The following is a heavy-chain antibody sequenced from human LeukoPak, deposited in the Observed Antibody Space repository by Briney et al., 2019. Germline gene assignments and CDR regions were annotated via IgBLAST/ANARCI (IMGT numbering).Heavy chain of an antibody. Sequence: KPGGSLRLSCAASGFTFTNFAMTWVRQAPGKGLEWVSAISNSGVSTYHADSVKGRFTISRDNSKNTLYLQMNSLRAEDTAVYYCAKAPTSIYCGGDCYNFDYWGQGTLVTVSS. D-gene: IGHD2-21*02. CDR2: ISNSGVST. CDR1: GFTFTNFA. V-gene: IGHV3-23*01. J-gene: IGHJ4*02. CDR3: AKAPTSIYCGGDCYNFDY.